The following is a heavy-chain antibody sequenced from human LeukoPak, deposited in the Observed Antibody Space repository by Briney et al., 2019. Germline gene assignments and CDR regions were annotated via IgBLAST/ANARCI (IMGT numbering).Heavy chain of an antibody. D-gene: IGHD2-15*01. Sequence: GGSLRLSCSASGFSVSTYAMGWVRQTPVRGLEWVASIASSGNIMYAESPKGRFTISRDGSTNTVFLQINSLRAEDTAVYHCAKYLQPSGAPYALDFWGQGTKVTVSS. J-gene: IGHJ3*01. V-gene: IGHV3-23*01. CDR1: GFSVSTYA. CDR2: IASSGNI. CDR3: AKYLQPSGAPYALDF.